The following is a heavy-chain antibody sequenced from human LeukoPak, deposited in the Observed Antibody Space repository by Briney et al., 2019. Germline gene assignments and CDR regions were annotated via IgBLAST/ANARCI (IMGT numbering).Heavy chain of an antibody. V-gene: IGHV3-7*01. CDR1: GFTFSSYW. D-gene: IGHD2-2*01. J-gene: IGHJ6*02. CDR2: IKQDGSEK. Sequence: GGSLRLSCAASGFTFSSYWMSWVRQAPGKGLEWVANIKQDGSEKHLGDSVKGRFTISRDNAKKSLYLQMNSLRAEDTAVYYCARDLNIVVVPAHGMDVWGQGTTVTVSS. CDR3: ARDLNIVVVPAHGMDV.